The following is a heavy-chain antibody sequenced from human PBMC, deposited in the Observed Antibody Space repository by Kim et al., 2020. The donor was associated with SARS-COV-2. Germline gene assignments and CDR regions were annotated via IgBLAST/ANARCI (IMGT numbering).Heavy chain of an antibody. Sequence: GGSLRLSCAASGFTFSSYAMHWVRQAPGKGLEWVAVISYDGSNKYYADSVKGRFTISRDNSKNTLYLQMNSLRAEDTAVYYCARDGSDYGDYVPEGWYFDLWGRGTLVTVSS. V-gene: IGHV3-30-3*01. D-gene: IGHD4-17*01. CDR3: ARDGSDYGDYVPEGWYFDL. CDR1: GFTFSSYA. CDR2: ISYDGSNK. J-gene: IGHJ2*01.